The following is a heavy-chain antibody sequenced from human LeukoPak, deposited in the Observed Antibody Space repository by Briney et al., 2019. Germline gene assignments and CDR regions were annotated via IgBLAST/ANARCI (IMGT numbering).Heavy chain of an antibody. CDR1: GFTFSSYW. CDR2: IYTAGNT. CDR3: ARGQIDLLRNYFDS. D-gene: IGHD3-22*01. V-gene: IGHV3-66*01. J-gene: IGHJ4*02. Sequence: GGSLRLSCAASGFTFSSYWMSWVRQAPGKGLEWLSIIYTAGNTVSAESVKGRFIISRDNSRNTVHLQMNSLRDDDTAVYYCARGQIDLLRNYFDSWGPGTLVAVSS.